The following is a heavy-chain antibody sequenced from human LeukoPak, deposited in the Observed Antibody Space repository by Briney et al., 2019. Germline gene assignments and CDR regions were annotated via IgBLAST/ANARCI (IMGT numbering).Heavy chain of an antibody. CDR2: INAGNGNT. D-gene: IGHD5-18*01. J-gene: IGHJ4*02. Sequence: ASVKVSCKASGYTFTSYAMHWVRQAPGQRLEWMGWINAGNGNTKYSQEFQGRVTITRDTSASTAYMELSSLISEDMAVYYCARGDSYGFGHYFDYWGQGTLVTVSS. CDR1: GYTFTSYA. CDR3: ARGDSYGFGHYFDY. V-gene: IGHV1-3*03.